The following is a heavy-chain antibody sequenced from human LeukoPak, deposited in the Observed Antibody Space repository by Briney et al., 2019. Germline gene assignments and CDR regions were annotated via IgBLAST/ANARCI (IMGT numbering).Heavy chain of an antibody. CDR2: IKQDGSEK. D-gene: IGHD2-2*02. Sequence: GGSLRLSCAASGFTFSSYWMSWVRQAPGKGLEWVANIKQDGSEKYYVDSVKGRFTISRDNAKNPLYLQMNSLRAEDTAVYYCAKEKTRYCSSTSCYTPGIYWGQGTLVTVSS. CDR3: AKEKTRYCSSTSCYTPGIY. V-gene: IGHV3-7*01. CDR1: GFTFSSYW. J-gene: IGHJ4*02.